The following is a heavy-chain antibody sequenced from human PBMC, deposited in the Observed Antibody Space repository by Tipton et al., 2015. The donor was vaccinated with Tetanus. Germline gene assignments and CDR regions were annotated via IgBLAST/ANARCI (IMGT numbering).Heavy chain of an antibody. CDR2: TSPSGRT. CDR1: GGSIRSGSYQ. V-gene: IGHV4-61*01. J-gene: IGHJ6*02. CDR3: ARLTGHSMDVVDYYYFGMDV. Sequence: TLSLTCTVSGGSIRSGSYQWNWIRQPPGKGLEWLAYTSPSGRTNSNYSLKSGVTISLDTSKNQFSLKLTSVSAADTAVYYCARLTGHSMDVVDYYYFGMDVWGQGTKVTVSS. D-gene: IGHD2-21*01.